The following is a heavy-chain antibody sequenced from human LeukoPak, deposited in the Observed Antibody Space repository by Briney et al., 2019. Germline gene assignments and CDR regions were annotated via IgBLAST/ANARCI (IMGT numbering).Heavy chain of an antibody. V-gene: IGHV5-51*01. CDR1: GYRFTNYW. CDR2: IYPGDSDT. J-gene: IGHJ4*02. CDR3: TRQGVYYSDSSAFYY. D-gene: IGHD3-22*01. Sequence: GESLKISCNGSGYRFTNYWIGWVRQMPGKGLELMGSIYPGDSDTRYSPSFQGQVTISADKSITTAYLQWRSLKASDTAIYYCTRQGVYYSDSSAFYYWGQGTLVTVSS.